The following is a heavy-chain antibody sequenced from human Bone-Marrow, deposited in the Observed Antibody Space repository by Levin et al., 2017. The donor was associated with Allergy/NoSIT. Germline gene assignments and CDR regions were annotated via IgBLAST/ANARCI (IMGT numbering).Heavy chain of an antibody. CDR1: GFTFSNYA. CDR2: ISGGGHTI. J-gene: IGHJ6*02. V-gene: IGHV3-23*01. CDR3: ASSVNSGDGSGWLYGMDV. Sequence: ETLSLTCAASGFTFSNYAMSWVRQAPGKGLEWVSGISGGGHTIYYADSVRGRFTISRDNSKNTVYLQMNSLRAEDTGIFYCASSVNSGDGSGWLYGMDVWGQGTTVTVSS. D-gene: IGHD6-19*01.